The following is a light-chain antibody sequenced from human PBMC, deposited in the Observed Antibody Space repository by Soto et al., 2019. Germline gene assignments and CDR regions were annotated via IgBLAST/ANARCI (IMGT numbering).Light chain of an antibody. CDR3: CSYAGSGTFYV. J-gene: IGLJ1*01. Sequence: QSALTQPASVSGSPGQSVTMSSTGTSSDVGSYNLVSWYQYHPGKVPKLMIYEGSKRPSGVSNRFSGSKSDNTASLTISGPQAEDEADYYCCSYAGSGTFYVFGTGTKLTVL. V-gene: IGLV2-23*03. CDR2: EGS. CDR1: SSDVGSYNL.